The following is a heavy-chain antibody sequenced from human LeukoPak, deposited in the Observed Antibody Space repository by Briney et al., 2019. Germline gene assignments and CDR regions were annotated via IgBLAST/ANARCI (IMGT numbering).Heavy chain of an antibody. D-gene: IGHD6-13*01. CDR1: GFTFSTYW. V-gene: IGHV3-74*01. J-gene: IGHJ4*02. CDR3: ARGFSQGQQLTLGY. Sequence: HPGGSLRLSCAASGFTFSTYWMHWVRQAPGKGLVWVSRINSDGSSTSYADSVKGRFTLSRDNAKNTLDLQMNSLRAEDTAMYYCARGFSQGQQLTLGYWGQGTLVTVSS. CDR2: INSDGSST.